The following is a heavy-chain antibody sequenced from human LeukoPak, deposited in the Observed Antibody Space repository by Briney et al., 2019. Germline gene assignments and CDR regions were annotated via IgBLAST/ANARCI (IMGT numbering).Heavy chain of an antibody. CDR1: GYTFTGYY. CDR3: ARLREIAAAGRRVGNWFDP. V-gene: IGHV1-2*02. J-gene: IGHJ5*02. D-gene: IGHD6-13*01. Sequence: ASVKVSCKASGYTFTGYYMHWVRQAPGQGLEWMGWINPNSGGTNYAQKFQGRVTMTRDTSISTAYMELSRLRSDDTAVYYCARLREIAAAGRRVGNWFDPWGQGTLVTVSS. CDR2: INPNSGGT.